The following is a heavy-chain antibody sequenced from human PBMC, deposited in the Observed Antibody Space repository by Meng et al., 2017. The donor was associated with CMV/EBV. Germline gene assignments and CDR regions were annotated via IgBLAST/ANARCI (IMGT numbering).Heavy chain of an antibody. J-gene: IGHJ5*02. CDR1: GGSISSYY. CDR2: IYPGDSDT. Sequence: GGSLRLSCTVSGGSISSYYWSWIRQPPGKGLEWMGIIYPGDSDTRYSPSFQGQVTISADKSISTAYLQWSSLKASDTAMYYCARGRNWFDPWGQGTLVTVSS. CDR3: ARGRNWFDP. V-gene: IGHV5-51*01.